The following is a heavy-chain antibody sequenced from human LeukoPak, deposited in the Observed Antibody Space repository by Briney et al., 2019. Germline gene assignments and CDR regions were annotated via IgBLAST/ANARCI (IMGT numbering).Heavy chain of an antibody. CDR2: IYTSGST. J-gene: IGHJ4*02. Sequence: SETLSLTCTVSGGSISSYYWSWIRQPAGKGLEWIGRIYTSGSTNYNPSLKSRVTMSVDTSKNQFSLKLSSVTAADTAVYYCARDSAVPGYCYDSSGYYLDYWGQGTLVTVSS. CDR3: ARDSAVPGYCYDSSGYYLDY. V-gene: IGHV4-4*07. D-gene: IGHD3-22*01. CDR1: GGSISSYY.